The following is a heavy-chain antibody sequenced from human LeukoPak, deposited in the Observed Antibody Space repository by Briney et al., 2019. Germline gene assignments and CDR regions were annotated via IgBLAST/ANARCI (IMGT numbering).Heavy chain of an antibody. J-gene: IGHJ4*02. CDR3: ARLPRNYYGSGSYGGYFDY. CDR1: GYTFTSYY. D-gene: IGHD3-10*01. CDR2: SNPSGGST. Sequence: ASVKVSCKASGYTFTSYYMHWVRQAPGQGLEWRGISNPSGGSTSYAQKFQGRVTMTRDTSTSTVYMELSSLRSEDKAVYYCARLPRNYYGSGSYGGYFDYWGQGTLVTVSS. V-gene: IGHV1-46*01.